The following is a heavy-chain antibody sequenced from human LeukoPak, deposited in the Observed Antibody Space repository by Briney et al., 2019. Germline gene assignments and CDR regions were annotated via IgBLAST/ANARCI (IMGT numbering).Heavy chain of an antibody. Sequence: SETLSLTCAVSASSISSGDYWGWIRQPPGKGLEWIWSVYHSGSTHYSPSLKSRVTISVDTSKNQFSLKLRSVTAADTAVYYCARNDSSGYFDYWGQGTLVTVSS. V-gene: IGHV4-38-2*01. D-gene: IGHD3-22*01. CDR3: ARNDSSGYFDY. J-gene: IGHJ4*02. CDR1: ASSISSGDY. CDR2: VYHSGST.